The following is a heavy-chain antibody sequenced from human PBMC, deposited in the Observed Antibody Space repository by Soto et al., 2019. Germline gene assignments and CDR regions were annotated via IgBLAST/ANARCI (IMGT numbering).Heavy chain of an antibody. CDR1: GFTFSSYG. Sequence: GESLKISCAASGFTFSSYGMHWVRQAPGKGLEWVAVISYDGSNKYYADSVKGRFTISRDNSKNTLYLQMNSLRAEDTAVYYCAKSFFLEWYRYYFDYWGQGTLVTVSS. V-gene: IGHV3-30*18. CDR2: ISYDGSNK. J-gene: IGHJ4*02. CDR3: AKSFFLEWYRYYFDY. D-gene: IGHD3-3*01.